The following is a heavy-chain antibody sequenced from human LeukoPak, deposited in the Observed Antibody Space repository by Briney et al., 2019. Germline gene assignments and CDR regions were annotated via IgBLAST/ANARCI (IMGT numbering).Heavy chain of an antibody. Sequence: GGSLRLSCAASGFTFSSYSMNWVRQAPGKGLEWVSSISSSSSYIYYADSVKGRFTISRDNAKNSLYLQMNGLRAEDTAVYYCARDSGRVIDYWGQGTLVTVSS. CDR1: GFTFSSYS. J-gene: IGHJ4*02. CDR3: ARDSGRVIDY. V-gene: IGHV3-21*01. D-gene: IGHD4-11*01. CDR2: ISSSSSYI.